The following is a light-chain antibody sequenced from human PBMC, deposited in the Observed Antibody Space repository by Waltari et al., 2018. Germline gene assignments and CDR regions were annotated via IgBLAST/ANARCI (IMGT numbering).Light chain of an antibody. CDR1: QSISNW. J-gene: IGKJ1*01. V-gene: IGKV1-5*03. Sequence: DIQMHQSPSTLSASVGDRVTITCRASQSISNWLAGYQQKPGKAPKLLIYKASSLESGVPSRFSGSGSGTEFTLTISSLQPEDFATYYCQQYKTYWTFGQGTKVEIK. CDR3: QQYKTYWT. CDR2: KAS.